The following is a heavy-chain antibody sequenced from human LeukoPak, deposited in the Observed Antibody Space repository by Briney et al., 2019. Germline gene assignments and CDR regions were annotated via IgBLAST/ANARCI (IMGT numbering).Heavy chain of an antibody. D-gene: IGHD4-17*01. J-gene: IGHJ4*02. CDR2: ISGSGGST. CDR1: GFTFQTYT. CDR3: AKKDYGDTLDY. V-gene: IGHV3-23*01. Sequence: GGSLRLSCVASGFTFQTYTMHWVRQAPGKGLEWVSAISGSGGSTYYADSVKGRFTISRDNSKNTLYLQMNSLRAEDTAVYYCAKKDYGDTLDYWGQGTLVTVSS.